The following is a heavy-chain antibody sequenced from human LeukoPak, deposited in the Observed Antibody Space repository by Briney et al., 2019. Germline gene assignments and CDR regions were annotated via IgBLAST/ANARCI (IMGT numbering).Heavy chain of an antibody. CDR3: AKDRKYYYDSSGYSFLPIDY. D-gene: IGHD3-22*01. Sequence: GSLRLSCAASGFTFSSYWMSWVRQAPGKGLEWVSAISGSGGSTYYADSVKGRFTISRDNSKNTLYLQMNSLRAEDTAVYYCAKDRKYYYDSSGYSFLPIDYWGQGTLVTVSS. CDR2: ISGSGGST. V-gene: IGHV3-23*01. CDR1: GFTFSSYW. J-gene: IGHJ4*02.